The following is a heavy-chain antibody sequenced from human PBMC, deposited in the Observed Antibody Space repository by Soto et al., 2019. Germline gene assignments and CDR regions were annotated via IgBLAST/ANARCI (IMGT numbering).Heavy chain of an antibody. CDR1: GFTFSGSA. V-gene: IGHV3-73*01. CDR3: SSVRVTRGWYL. CDR2: IRSKANNYAT. D-gene: IGHD6-19*01. Sequence: EVQLVESGGGLVQPGESLKLSCAASGFTFSGSAMHWVRQASGKGLEWVGRIRSKANNYATAYSASVQGRFTISRDDSKNTAYLQMNSLKTDDTAVYYCSSVRVTRGWYLWGQGTLVTVA. J-gene: IGHJ5*02.